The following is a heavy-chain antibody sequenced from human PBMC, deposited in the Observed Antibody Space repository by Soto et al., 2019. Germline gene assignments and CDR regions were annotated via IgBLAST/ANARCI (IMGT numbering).Heavy chain of an antibody. CDR3: ARDRTVATYEY. CDR2: ISAYNGNT. D-gene: IGHD4-17*01. CDR1: GYTFTSYG. Sequence: QVQLVQSGAAVKKPGASVKVSCKASGYTFTSYGITWERQAPGQGLDRLGCISAYNGNTNYEQKLQGIVIMITDTSTSSAYMELRSLRSDDTAVYYCARDRTVATYEYWCQGTLVTV. V-gene: IGHV1-18*01. J-gene: IGHJ4*02.